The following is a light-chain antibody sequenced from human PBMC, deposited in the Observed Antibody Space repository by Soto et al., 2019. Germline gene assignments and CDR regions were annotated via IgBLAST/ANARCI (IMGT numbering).Light chain of an antibody. J-gene: IGKJ1*01. Sequence: EVVLTQSPATLSLSPGDRATLSCRASQSVNNFLAWYQQKPGQTPRLLIYDASKRATGIPGRFSGSGSGTDFTLTISSLEPEDFAVYYCHQYGSSPQTFGRGTKVEIK. CDR3: HQYGSSPQT. CDR1: QSVNNF. V-gene: IGKV3-11*01. CDR2: DAS.